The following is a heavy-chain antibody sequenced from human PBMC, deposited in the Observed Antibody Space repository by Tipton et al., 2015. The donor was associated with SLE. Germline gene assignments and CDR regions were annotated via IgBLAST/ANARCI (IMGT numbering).Heavy chain of an antibody. CDR3: ARDDYGGNSGHFEY. D-gene: IGHD4-23*01. CDR1: GGSISSGGYY. CDR2: IYYSGST. J-gene: IGHJ4*02. V-gene: IGHV4-31*03. Sequence: TLSLTCTVSGGSISSGGYYWSWIRQHPGKGLEWIGYIYYSGSTNYNPSLKSRVTRSVDTSKNQFSLKLSSVTAADTAVYYCARDDYGGNSGHFEYWGQGTLVTVSS.